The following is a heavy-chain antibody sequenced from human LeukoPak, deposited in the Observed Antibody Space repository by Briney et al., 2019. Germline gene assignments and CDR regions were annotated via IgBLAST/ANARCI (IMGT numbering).Heavy chain of an antibody. CDR2: ISYDGSNK. CDR1: GFTFSSYG. CDR3: PVVEGSSHYDILTGYN. V-gene: IGHV3-30*03. Sequence: GGSLRLSCAASGFTFSSYGMHWVRQAPGKGLEWVAVISYDGSNKYYADSVKGRFTISRDNSKNTLYLQMNSLRAEDTAVYYFPVVEGSSHYDILTGYNWGQGTLVTVSS. D-gene: IGHD3-9*01. J-gene: IGHJ4*02.